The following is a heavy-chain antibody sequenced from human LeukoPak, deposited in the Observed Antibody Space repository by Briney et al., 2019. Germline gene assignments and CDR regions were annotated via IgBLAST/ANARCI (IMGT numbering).Heavy chain of an antibody. CDR3: ARHDGDCSNTSCLNWFDP. J-gene: IGHJ5*02. V-gene: IGHV4-38-2*01. Sequence: PSETLSLTCVVSGYSISSGYYWGWIRPPPGKGLEWIGSIYHSGSTYYNPSLKSRVTISLDTSKNHFSLKLTSVTAADTAVYYCARHDGDCSNTSCLNWFDPWGQGTLVTVSS. D-gene: IGHD2-2*01. CDR1: GYSISSGYY. CDR2: IYHSGST.